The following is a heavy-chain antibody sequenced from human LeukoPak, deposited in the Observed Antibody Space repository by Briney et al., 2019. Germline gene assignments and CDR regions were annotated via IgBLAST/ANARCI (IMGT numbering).Heavy chain of an antibody. D-gene: IGHD6-13*01. CDR1: GFTFSNYG. CDR2: IWYDGSNK. CDR3: ARVKGIAAAGTGFAFDL. J-gene: IGHJ3*01. V-gene: IGHV3-33*01. Sequence: PGGSLRLSCVASGFTFSNYGFPWVRQAPGKGLEWVAVIWYDGSNKYYGDSVKGRFTISRDNSKNTLYLQMNSLRAEDTALYYCARVKGIAAAGTGFAFDLWGQGTMVTVSS.